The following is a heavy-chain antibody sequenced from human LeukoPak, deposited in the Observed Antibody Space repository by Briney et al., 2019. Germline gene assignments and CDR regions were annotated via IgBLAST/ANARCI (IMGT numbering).Heavy chain of an antibody. CDR2: IKQDGSQK. Sequence: GGSLRLSCAASGFTFSSYWMSWIRQAPGKGLEWVANIKQDGSQKNYVDSVKGRFTISRDNAKNSLYLQMNSLRAEDTAVYYCARDYCTNGVCYKDYWGQGTLVTVSS. V-gene: IGHV3-7*01. J-gene: IGHJ4*02. CDR1: GFTFSSYW. D-gene: IGHD2-8*01. CDR3: ARDYCTNGVCYKDY.